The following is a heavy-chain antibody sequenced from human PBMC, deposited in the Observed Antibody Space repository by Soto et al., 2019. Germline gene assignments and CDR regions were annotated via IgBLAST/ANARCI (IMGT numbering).Heavy chain of an antibody. J-gene: IGHJ5*02. V-gene: IGHV4-30-2*01. CDR2: IYHSGST. Sequence: SETLSLTCAVSGGSISSGGYSWSWIRQPPGKGLEWIGYIYHSGSTYYNPSLKSRVTISVDRSKNQFSLKLSSVTAADTAVYYCARLYDSSGYYSWFDPWGQGTLVTAPQ. CDR3: ARLYDSSGYYSWFDP. CDR1: GGSISSGGYS. D-gene: IGHD3-22*01.